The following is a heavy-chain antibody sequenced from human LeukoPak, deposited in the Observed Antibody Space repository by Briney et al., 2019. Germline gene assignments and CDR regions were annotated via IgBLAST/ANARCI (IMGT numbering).Heavy chain of an antibody. J-gene: IGHJ4*02. V-gene: IGHV4-59*01. D-gene: IGHD1-26*01. Sequence: PSETLSLTCTVSGGSISSYYWSWLRQPPGKGLEWIGYIYYSGSTNYNPSLKSRVTISVDTSKNQFSLKLSSVTAADTAVYYCARGPVVGAPSDYWGQGTLVTVSS. CDR3: ARGPVVGAPSDY. CDR2: IYYSGST. CDR1: GGSISSYY.